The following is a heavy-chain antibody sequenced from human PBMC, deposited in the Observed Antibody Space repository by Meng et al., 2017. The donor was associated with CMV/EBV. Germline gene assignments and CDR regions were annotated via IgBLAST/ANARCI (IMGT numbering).Heavy chain of an antibody. CDR1: GFTFSSCA. Sequence: GESLKISCAASGFTFSSCAMSWVRQAPGKGLEWVSAISGSGGSTYYADSVKGRFTISRDNSKNTLYLQMNSLRAEDTAVYYCAKEAYCSSTSCYPLTWGQGTLVTVSS. J-gene: IGHJ5*02. D-gene: IGHD2-2*01. CDR3: AKEAYCSSTSCYPLT. CDR2: ISGSGGST. V-gene: IGHV3-23*01.